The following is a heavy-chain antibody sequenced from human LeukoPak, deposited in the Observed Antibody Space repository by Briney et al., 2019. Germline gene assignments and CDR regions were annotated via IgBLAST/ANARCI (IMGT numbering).Heavy chain of an antibody. CDR1: GFTFSSNY. CDR3: ARGGDSSGSIRSAFDI. J-gene: IGHJ3*02. D-gene: IGHD3-22*01. V-gene: IGHV3-53*01. Sequence: GGSLRLSCAASGFTFSSNYMSWVRQAPGKGLEWVSVISSSGITYSADSVKGRFTISRDNSKNMVCLQMNSLRAEVTAVYYCARGGDSSGSIRSAFDIWGQGTMVTVSS. CDR2: ISSSGIT.